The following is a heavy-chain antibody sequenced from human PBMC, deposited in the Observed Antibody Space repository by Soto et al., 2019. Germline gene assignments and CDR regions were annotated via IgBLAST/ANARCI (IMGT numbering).Heavy chain of an antibody. CDR3: ARVRFLEWLYAFDI. CDR1: GFTFSSYA. CDR2: ISGSGGST. Sequence: GGSLRLPCAASGFTFSSYAMSWVRQAPGKGLEWVSAISGSGGSTYYADSVKGRFTISRDNSKNTLYLQMNSLRAEDTAVYYCARVRFLEWLYAFDIWGQGTMVTVSS. V-gene: IGHV3-23*01. D-gene: IGHD3-3*01. J-gene: IGHJ3*02.